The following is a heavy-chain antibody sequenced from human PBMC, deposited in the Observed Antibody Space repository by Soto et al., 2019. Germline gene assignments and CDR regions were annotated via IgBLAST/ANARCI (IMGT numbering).Heavy chain of an antibody. CDR3: AKDSWTYIWGSDRPHSDAFDI. D-gene: IGHD3-16*02. CDR2: ISGSGGST. CDR1: GFTFSSYA. Sequence: EVQLLESGGGLVQPGGSLRLSCAASGFTFSSYAMSWVRQAPEKGLEWVSGISGSGGSTYYAESVKGRFTIARDNSKTTLYLQMNSLRAEDTALYYCAKDSWTYIWGSDRPHSDAFDIWGQGTMVTVSS. J-gene: IGHJ3*02. V-gene: IGHV3-23*01.